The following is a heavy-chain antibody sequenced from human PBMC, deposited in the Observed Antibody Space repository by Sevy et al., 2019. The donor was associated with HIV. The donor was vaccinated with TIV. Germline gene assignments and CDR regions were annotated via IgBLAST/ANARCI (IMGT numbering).Heavy chain of an antibody. CDR2: INWNGGTI. V-gene: IGHV3-9*01. D-gene: IGHD6-19*01. J-gene: IGHJ4*02. CDR3: AKDKVGHSNGWTEPLDY. Sequence: GGSLRLSCAASGFTFDDYAMHWVRQVAGKGLEWVSGINWNGGTIGYADSVKGRFTISRDNAKRFLYLEMSSLRIEDTAVYYCAKDKVGHSNGWTEPLDYWGQGIQVTVSS. CDR1: GFTFDDYA.